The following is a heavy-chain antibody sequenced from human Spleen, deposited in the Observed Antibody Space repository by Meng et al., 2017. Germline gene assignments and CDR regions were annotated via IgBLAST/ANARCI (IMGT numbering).Heavy chain of an antibody. Sequence: QGDQVQSRAEVKKPGASVKVSCKASGHTFTGYYMHWVRQAPGQGLEWMGRINPNSGGTNYAQKFQGRVTITRDTSISTAYMELSRLRSDDTAVYYCARVSGDYYFDYWGQGTLVTVSS. CDR2: INPNSGGT. D-gene: IGHD3-10*02. CDR1: GHTFTGYY. J-gene: IGHJ4*02. V-gene: IGHV1-2*06. CDR3: ARVSGDYYFDY.